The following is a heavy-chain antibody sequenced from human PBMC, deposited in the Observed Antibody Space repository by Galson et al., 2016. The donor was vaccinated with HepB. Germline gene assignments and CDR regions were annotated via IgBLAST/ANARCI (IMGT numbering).Heavy chain of an antibody. CDR2: LYHSGTT. CDR3: ARSPYGSGSYYFDY. Sequence: SETLSLTCGVSGYFISSDYYWGWIRQPPGKGLEWIGSLYHSGTTYYNPSLKSRVTISVDTSKNQFSLNVRSVTAADTAVYYCARSPYGSGSYYFDYWGQGTLVTVSS. V-gene: IGHV4-38-2*01. CDR1: GYFISSDYY. J-gene: IGHJ4*02. D-gene: IGHD3-10*01.